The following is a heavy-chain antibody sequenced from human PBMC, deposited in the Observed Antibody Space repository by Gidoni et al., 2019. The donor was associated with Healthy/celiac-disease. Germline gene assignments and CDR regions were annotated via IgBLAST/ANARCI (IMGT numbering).Heavy chain of an antibody. CDR2: IYYSGST. J-gene: IGHJ5*02. V-gene: IGHV4-31*02. Sequence: VSGGSISSGGYYWSWIRQHPGKGLEWIGYIYYSGSTYFHPSLKSRVTISVDTSKNQFSLKLSSVTAADTAVYYCASSVGGSGTYYKGRWFDPWGQGTLVTVSS. D-gene: IGHD3-10*01. CDR1: GGSISSGGYY. CDR3: ASSVGGSGTYYKGRWFDP.